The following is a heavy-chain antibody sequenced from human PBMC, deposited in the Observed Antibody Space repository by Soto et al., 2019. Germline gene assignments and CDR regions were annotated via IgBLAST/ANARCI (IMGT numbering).Heavy chain of an antibody. CDR2: VNPSGGST. Sequence: ALVKVSFKGSGYVFTAYSMHWVRQAPGQGLEWMGVVNPSGGSTNYAQKFQGRITMTRDTSTSTVYMDLSSLTSEDTAVYYCAREENCSDGICYSEYFQRWGQGTLVTVSS. J-gene: IGHJ1*01. CDR3: AREENCSDGICYSEYFQR. CDR1: GYVFTAYS. V-gene: IGHV1-46*01. D-gene: IGHD2-15*01.